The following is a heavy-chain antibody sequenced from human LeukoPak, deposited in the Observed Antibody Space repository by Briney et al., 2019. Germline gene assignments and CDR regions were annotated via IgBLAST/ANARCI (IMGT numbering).Heavy chain of an antibody. CDR1: GRPFSGYY. V-gene: IGHV4-34*01. D-gene: IGHD4-17*01. CDR2: INHSGST. CDR3: ARGGLTTVTHDFDY. Sequence: SDTLSLTCAVYGRPFSGYYWSWIRQPPGKGLEWIGEINHSGSTNFNPSLKRRITISVDTSKNHFSLKLSPVTAPDTAVYYCARGGLTTVTHDFDYWGQGTLVTVSS. J-gene: IGHJ4*02.